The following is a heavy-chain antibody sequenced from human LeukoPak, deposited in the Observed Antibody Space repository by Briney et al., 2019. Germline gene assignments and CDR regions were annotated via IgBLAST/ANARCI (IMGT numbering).Heavy chain of an antibody. D-gene: IGHD6-6*01. CDR2: IKQDGSEK. J-gene: IGHJ4*02. V-gene: IGHV3-7*04. CDR1: GVTFSSYW. Sequence: PGGSLRLSCAASGVTFSSYWMSWVRQAPGKGLEWVANIKQDGSEKYYVDSVKGRFPIHRDNAKNSLYLQMTSLRAEDTAVYYCPRAEYSRIPRYFYSSGQGTLVTASS. CDR3: PRAEYSRIPRYFYS.